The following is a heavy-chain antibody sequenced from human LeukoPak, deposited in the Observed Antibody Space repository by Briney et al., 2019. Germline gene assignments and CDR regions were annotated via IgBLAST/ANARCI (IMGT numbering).Heavy chain of an antibody. D-gene: IGHD5/OR15-5a*01. CDR2: IGGSDDTT. V-gene: IGHV3-23*01. Sequence: GESLRLSCEASGFSFSTYAMNWVRQVPEKGLGWVSTIGGSDDTTSYPDSVKGRFTIPSDYSKNTLYLQMNNLRAEDTAVYFCAKGLVFHDNYFDYWGQGTLVTVSS. CDR1: GFSFSTYA. J-gene: IGHJ4*02. CDR3: AKGLVFHDNYFDY.